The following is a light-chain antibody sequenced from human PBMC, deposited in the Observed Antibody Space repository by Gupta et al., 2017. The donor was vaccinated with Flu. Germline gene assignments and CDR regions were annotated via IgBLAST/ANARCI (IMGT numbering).Light chain of an antibody. Sequence: SALTQPRSVSGSPGQSVTISCTGTSRDVGDYNYVSWYQHHPGKAPKLIIYDVNKCPAGVPARFSGSKSGNTASLTISVLQADDEADYFCCSYTGSYTYGFGTGTKVTVL. CDR2: DVN. J-gene: IGLJ1*01. CDR1: SRDVGDYNY. CDR3: CSYTGSYTYG. V-gene: IGLV2-11*01.